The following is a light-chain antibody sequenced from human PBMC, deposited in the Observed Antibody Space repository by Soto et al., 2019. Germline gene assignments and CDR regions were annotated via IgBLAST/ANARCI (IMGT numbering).Light chain of an antibody. CDR1: SSDVGGYNY. CDR2: EVS. Sequence: QSVLTQPPSASGSPGQSVTISCTGTSSDVGGYNYVSWYQQHPGKAPKVMIYEVSKRPSGVPDRFSGSKSGNTASLTVSGLQTEDEADYYCSSYAGSNSVLFGGGTKVTVL. J-gene: IGLJ2*01. CDR3: SSYAGSNSVL. V-gene: IGLV2-8*01.